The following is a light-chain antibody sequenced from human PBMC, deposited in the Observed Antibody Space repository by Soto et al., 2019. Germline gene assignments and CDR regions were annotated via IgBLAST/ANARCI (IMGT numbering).Light chain of an antibody. V-gene: IGKV3D-15*01. CDR2: GAS. Sequence: EVVMTQSPATLSVSPGERATLSCRASQSVSSNLAWYQQKPGQAPRLLLYGASDRATGTPDRFSGSGSGTDFTLTISRLEPEDSAVYYCQQFDDSVTFGQGTRLEIK. CDR1: QSVSSN. J-gene: IGKJ5*01. CDR3: QQFDDSVT.